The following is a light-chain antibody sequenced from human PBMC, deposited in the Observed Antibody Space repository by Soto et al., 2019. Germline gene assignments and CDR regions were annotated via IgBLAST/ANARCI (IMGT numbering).Light chain of an antibody. Sequence: QSALTQSASVSGTPGQRVTISCSGSSSNIGSKTVNWYQQLPGTAPKLLIYSNYQRPSGVPDRFSGSKSGTSASLAISGLQSEDEADYYCSAWDASLNGYVFGTGTKLTVL. V-gene: IGLV1-44*01. CDR1: SSNIGSKT. CDR2: SNY. J-gene: IGLJ1*01. CDR3: SAWDASLNGYV.